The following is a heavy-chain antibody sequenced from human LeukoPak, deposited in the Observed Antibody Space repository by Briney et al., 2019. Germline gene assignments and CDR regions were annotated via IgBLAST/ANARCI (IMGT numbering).Heavy chain of an antibody. CDR1: GFTFSSYG. Sequence: GGSLRLSCAASGFTFSSYGMHWVRQAPGKGLEWVAFIRYDGSNKYYADSVKGRFTISRDNSKNTLYLQMGSLRAEDMAVYYCARDRGSYDFWSGSHLIYYMDVWGKGTTATVSS. D-gene: IGHD3-3*01. CDR2: IRYDGSNK. J-gene: IGHJ6*03. V-gene: IGHV3-30*02. CDR3: ARDRGSYDFWSGSHLIYYMDV.